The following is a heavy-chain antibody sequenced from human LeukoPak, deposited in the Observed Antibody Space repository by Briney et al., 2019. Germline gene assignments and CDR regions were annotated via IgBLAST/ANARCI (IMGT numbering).Heavy chain of an antibody. CDR1: GGSISSGGYY. V-gene: IGHV4-31*03. CDR2: IYYSGST. Sequence: SETLSLTCTVSGGSISSGGYYWSWIRQHPGKGLEWIGYIYYSGSTYYNPSLKSRVTISVDTSKNQFSLKLSSVTAADTAVYYCARVLTYYDILTGSYYYMDVWGKGTTVTVSS. D-gene: IGHD3-9*01. J-gene: IGHJ6*03. CDR3: ARVLTYYDILTGSYYYMDV.